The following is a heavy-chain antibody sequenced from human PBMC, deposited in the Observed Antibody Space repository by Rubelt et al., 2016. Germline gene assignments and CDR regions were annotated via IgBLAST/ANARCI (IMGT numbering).Heavy chain of an antibody. CDR2: ISSCSSTI. D-gene: IGHD4-17*01. J-gene: IGHJ4*02. V-gene: IGHV3-48*02. Sequence: EVRLVESGGGLEQPGGSLRLSCAASGFTFSSYSMNWVRQAPGKGLEWVSYISSCSSTIYYAASLKGRFPISRDNAKNSLYLQMNSLGDEETAVYYCARDQYGDYAFDYWGQGTLVTVSS. CDR1: GFTFSSYS. CDR3: ARDQYGDYAFDY.